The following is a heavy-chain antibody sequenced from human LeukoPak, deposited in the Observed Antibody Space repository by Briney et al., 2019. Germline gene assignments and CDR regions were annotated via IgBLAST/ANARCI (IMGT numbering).Heavy chain of an antibody. CDR2: ISSSSTI. Sequence: GGSLRLSCAASGFTFSSYSMNWVRQAPGKGLEWVSYISSSSTIYYADSVKGRFTISRDNAKNSLYLQMNSLRAEDTAVYYCARNQARQWLSSGDYWGQGTLVTVSS. CDR1: GFTFSSYS. D-gene: IGHD6-19*01. V-gene: IGHV3-48*01. CDR3: ARNQARQWLSSGDY. J-gene: IGHJ4*02.